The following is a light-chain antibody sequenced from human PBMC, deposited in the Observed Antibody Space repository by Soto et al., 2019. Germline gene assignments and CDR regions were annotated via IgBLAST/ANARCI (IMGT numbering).Light chain of an antibody. J-gene: IGKJ2*01. CDR1: QSVSSGH. Sequence: NVLTQSPGTLSLSPGERATLSCRASQSVSSGHLAWYQQKPGQAPRLLIYGTSSRAAGTPDRFRGSGSGTDFTLTISRLEPEDFAVYYCQQYESFPPFTFGQGTKLEIK. CDR2: GTS. V-gene: IGKV3-20*01. CDR3: QQYESFPPFT.